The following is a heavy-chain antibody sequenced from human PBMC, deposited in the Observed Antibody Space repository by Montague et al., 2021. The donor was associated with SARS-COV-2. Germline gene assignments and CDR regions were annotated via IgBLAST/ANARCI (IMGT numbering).Heavy chain of an antibody. CDR1: GASINGHN. D-gene: IGHD3-16*01. J-gene: IGHJ4*02. Sequence: SETLSLTCTVSGASINGHNWSWIRQPPGKGLEWIGYMKSSGSTNYKHSLKSRVTISVDTSKKQDSLKMISVTAADTAVYYCARDLGDRDGGFDYWGQGTLVTVSS. CDR3: ARDLGDRDGGFDY. CDR2: MKSSGST. V-gene: IGHV4-59*11.